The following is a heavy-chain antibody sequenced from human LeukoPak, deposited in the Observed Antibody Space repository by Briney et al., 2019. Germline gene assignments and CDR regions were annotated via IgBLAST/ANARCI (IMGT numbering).Heavy chain of an antibody. Sequence: ASVKVSCKASGYTFIGYYIHWVRQAPGQGLEWMGRINPNSGGTNFAQKFQGRVTMTRDTSISTAYMELSRLRSDDTAVYYCARGIVPAAMGWFIHYYYYYGMDVWGQGTTVTVSS. CDR3: ARGIVPAAMGWFIHYYYYYGMDV. D-gene: IGHD2-2*01. CDR2: INPNSGGT. V-gene: IGHV1-2*06. J-gene: IGHJ6*02. CDR1: GYTFIGYY.